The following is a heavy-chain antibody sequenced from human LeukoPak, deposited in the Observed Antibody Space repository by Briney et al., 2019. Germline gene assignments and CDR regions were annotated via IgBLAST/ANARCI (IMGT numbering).Heavy chain of an antibody. J-gene: IGHJ3*02. CDR3: AKDSIDYNGIYDAFDI. Sequence: GGSLRLSCAASGFTFSSYGMHWVRQAPGKGLEWVAFIRYDGSNKYYADSVKGRFTISRDNSKNTLYLQMNSLRAEDTAIYYCAKDSIDYNGIYDAFDIWGRGTLVTVSS. CDR1: GFTFSSYG. V-gene: IGHV3-30*02. D-gene: IGHD4-11*01. CDR2: IRYDGSNK.